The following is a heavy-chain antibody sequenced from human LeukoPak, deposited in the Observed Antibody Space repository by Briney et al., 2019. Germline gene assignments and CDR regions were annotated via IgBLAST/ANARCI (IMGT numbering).Heavy chain of an antibody. J-gene: IGHJ5*02. D-gene: IGHD3-22*01. V-gene: IGHV5-51*01. CDR3: ATENYDSSGYYSNWFDP. Sequence: GESLKISCKGSGYSFTSYWIGWVRQMPGKGLEWMGIIYPGGSDTRYSPSFQGQVTISADKSISTAYLQWSSLKASDTAMYYCATENYDSSGYYSNWFDPWGQGTLVTVSS. CDR1: GYSFTSYW. CDR2: IYPGGSDT.